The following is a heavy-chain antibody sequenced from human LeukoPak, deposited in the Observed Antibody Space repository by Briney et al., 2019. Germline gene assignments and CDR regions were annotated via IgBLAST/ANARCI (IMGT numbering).Heavy chain of an antibody. D-gene: IGHD2-15*01. Sequence: GGSLRLSCAASGLTFSNYAMSCVRQAPGKGLECVSVISGSGGSTYHADSVKGRFTISRDNSNNTLYLQMNSLRAEDTAIYYCAKVRSAVVAAATNYWGQGTLVTVSS. CDR3: AKVRSAVVAAATNY. CDR1: GLTFSNYA. J-gene: IGHJ4*02. V-gene: IGHV3-23*01. CDR2: ISGSGGST.